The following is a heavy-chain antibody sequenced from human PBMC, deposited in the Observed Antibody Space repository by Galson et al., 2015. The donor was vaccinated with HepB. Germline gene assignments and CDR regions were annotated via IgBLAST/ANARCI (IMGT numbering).Heavy chain of an antibody. CDR2: IYHSGST. J-gene: IGHJ6*03. CDR1: GGSISSSHW. D-gene: IGHD2-2*01. V-gene: IGHV4-4*02. CDR3: ARAIYCSSTSCNWGWALYYYYMDV. Sequence: ETLSLTCAVSGGSISSSHWWSWVRQPPGKGLEWIGEIYHSGSTNYNPSLKSRVTISVDKSKNQFSLKLSSVTAADTAVYYCARAIYCSSTSCNWGWALYYYYMDVWGKGTTVTVSS.